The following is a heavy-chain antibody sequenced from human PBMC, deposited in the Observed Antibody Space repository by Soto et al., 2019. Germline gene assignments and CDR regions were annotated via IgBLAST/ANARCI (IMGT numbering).Heavy chain of an antibody. V-gene: IGHV4-39*01. Sequence: PSETQSLTCIVSGGSISSSSYYWGWIRKPPGKGLEWIGSIYYSGSTYYNPSLKSRVTISVDTSKNQFSLKLSSMTAADTAVYYCARHWLEAAVALGYWGQGTLVTVSS. CDR2: IYYSGST. J-gene: IGHJ4*02. CDR1: GGSISSSSYY. CDR3: ARHWLEAAVALGY. D-gene: IGHD6-19*01.